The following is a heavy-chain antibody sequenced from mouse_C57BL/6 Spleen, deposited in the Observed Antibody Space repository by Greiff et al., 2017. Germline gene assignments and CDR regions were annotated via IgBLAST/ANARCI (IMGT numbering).Heavy chain of an antibody. J-gene: IGHJ2*01. V-gene: IGHV14-2*01. CDR2: IDPEDGET. D-gene: IGHD2-4*01. CDR1: GFNIKDHY. CDR3: VLYDYPSY. Sequence: VQLQQSGAELVQPGASVKLSCTASGFNIKDHYMHWVQQRTEKGLEWIGRIDPEDGETKYDPEFQGKATITADTSSNTAYLQHSSLTSEDTAVYYSVLYDYPSYWGQGTTRTVSS.